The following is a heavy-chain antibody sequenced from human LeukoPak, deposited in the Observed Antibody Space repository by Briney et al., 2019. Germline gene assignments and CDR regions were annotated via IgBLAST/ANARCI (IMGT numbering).Heavy chain of an antibody. D-gene: IGHD5-24*01. CDR2: IYYSGNT. V-gene: IGHV4-39*01. Sequence: SETLSLTCTVSGVSISSSNSYWGWIRQPPGKGLEWIGSIYYSGNTYYNASLKSRVTISLDTSKNQLSLKLSSVTAADTAVYYCARHRSGWLQSSFDYWGQGTLVTVSS. CDR1: GVSISSSNSY. J-gene: IGHJ4*02. CDR3: ARHRSGWLQSSFDY.